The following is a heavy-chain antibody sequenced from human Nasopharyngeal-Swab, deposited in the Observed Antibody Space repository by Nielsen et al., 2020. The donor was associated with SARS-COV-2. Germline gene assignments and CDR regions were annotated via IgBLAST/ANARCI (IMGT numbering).Heavy chain of an antibody. CDR3: AKDQGGSSWYGGAYYYYGMDV. CDR2: ISGSGGST. D-gene: IGHD6-13*01. J-gene: IGHJ6*02. Sequence: GESLKISCAASGFTFSSYAMSWVRQAPGKGLEWVSAISGSGGSTYYADSMKGRFTISRDNSKNTLYLQMNSLRAEDTAVYYCAKDQGGSSWYGGAYYYYGMDVWGQGTTVTVSS. V-gene: IGHV3-23*01. CDR1: GFTFSSYA.